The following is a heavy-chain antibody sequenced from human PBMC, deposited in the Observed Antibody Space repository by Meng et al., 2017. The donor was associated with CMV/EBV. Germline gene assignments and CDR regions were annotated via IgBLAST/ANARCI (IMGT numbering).Heavy chain of an antibody. CDR3: ARDRTQWIQLWLQSDY. CDR1: GFTFSSYG. D-gene: IGHD5-18*01. Sequence: GESLKISCAASGFTFSSYGMHWVRQAPGKGLEWVAFIRYDGSNKYYADSVKGRFTISRDNSKNTLYLQMNSLRAEDTAVYYCARDRTQWIQLWLQSDYWGQGTLVTVSS. V-gene: IGHV3-30*02. J-gene: IGHJ4*02. CDR2: IRYDGSNK.